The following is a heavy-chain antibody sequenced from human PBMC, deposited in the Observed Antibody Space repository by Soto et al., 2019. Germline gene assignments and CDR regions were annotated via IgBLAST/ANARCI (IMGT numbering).Heavy chain of an antibody. CDR3: ARNPHYGGKSVLYFDY. Sequence: EVQLVESGGGLVQPGGSLRLSCAASGFTFSSYSMNWVRQAPGKGLEWVSYISSSSSTIYYADSVKGRFTISRDNAKNSLYLQMNSLRDEDTAVYYCARNPHYGGKSVLYFDYWGQGTLVTVSS. D-gene: IGHD4-17*01. CDR2: ISSSSSTI. J-gene: IGHJ4*02. V-gene: IGHV3-48*02. CDR1: GFTFSSYS.